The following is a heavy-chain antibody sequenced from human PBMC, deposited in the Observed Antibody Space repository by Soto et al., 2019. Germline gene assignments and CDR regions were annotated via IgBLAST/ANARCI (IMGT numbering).Heavy chain of an antibody. D-gene: IGHD4-17*01. Sequence: SEILSLTCTVSGGSISSYYWSWIRQPPGKGLEWIGYIYYSGSTNYNPSLKSRVTISVDTSKNQFSLKLSSVTAADTAVYYCARERKYGDYDYWGQGTLVTV. CDR2: IYYSGST. V-gene: IGHV4-59*01. CDR1: GGSISSYY. J-gene: IGHJ4*02. CDR3: ARERKYGDYDY.